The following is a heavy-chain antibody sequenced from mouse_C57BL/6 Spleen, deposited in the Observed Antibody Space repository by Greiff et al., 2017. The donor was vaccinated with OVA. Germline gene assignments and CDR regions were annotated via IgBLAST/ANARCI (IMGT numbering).Heavy chain of an antibody. D-gene: IGHD1-1*01. J-gene: IGHJ4*01. V-gene: IGHV1-55*01. CDR3: AKWGNCGSKEAMDY. CDR2: IYPGSGST. CDR1: GYTFTSYW. Sequence: QVQLQQSGAELVKPGASVKMSCKASGYTFTSYWITWVKQRPGQGLEWIGDIYPGSGSTNYNEKFKSKATLTVDTSSSTAYMQLSRLASEDSAVYYSAKWGNCGSKEAMDYWGQGTSVTVSS.